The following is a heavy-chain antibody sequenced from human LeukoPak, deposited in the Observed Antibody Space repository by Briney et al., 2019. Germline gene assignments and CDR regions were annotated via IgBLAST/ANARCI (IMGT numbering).Heavy chain of an antibody. D-gene: IGHD3-22*01. J-gene: IGHJ6*03. Sequence: PSQTLSLTCTVSGDSMSSGSYYWSWIRQPAGKGLEWIGRIYASGNANYNPSLKSRVTMSVDKSNNQFSLKLGSVTAADTAVYYCTRGSIAYYYMDVWGKGTTVTVSS. V-gene: IGHV4-61*02. CDR2: IYASGNA. CDR3: TRGSIAYYYMDV. CDR1: GDSMSSGSYY.